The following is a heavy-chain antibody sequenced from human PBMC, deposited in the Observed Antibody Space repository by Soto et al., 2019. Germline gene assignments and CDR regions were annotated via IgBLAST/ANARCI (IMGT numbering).Heavy chain of an antibody. CDR3: ARQRMYYYDSSGYSWVP. CDR2: IYYSGST. V-gene: IGHV4-39*01. J-gene: IGHJ5*02. D-gene: IGHD3-22*01. CDR1: GVSINSGAYY. Sequence: SETLSLTCTVSGVSINSGAYYWGWIRQPPGKGLEWIGSIYYSGSTFYNPSLKSRVTISVDTSKNQFSLKLSSVTAADTAVYYCARQRMYYYDSSGYSWVPWGQGTLVTVSS.